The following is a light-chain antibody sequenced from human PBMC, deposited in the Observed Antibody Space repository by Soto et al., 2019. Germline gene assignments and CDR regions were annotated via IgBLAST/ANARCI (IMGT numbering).Light chain of an antibody. V-gene: IGLV2-23*02. Sequence: QSALTQPASVSGSPGQSITISCTGSNSDIGGYNSVSWYQQHPGKAPKLLIFGVTNRPSGVSNRFSGSKSGNTASLTISGLQAEDEADYFCCSYAGSSTFVFGTGTKLTVL. J-gene: IGLJ1*01. CDR1: NSDIGGYNS. CDR3: CSYAGSSTFV. CDR2: GVT.